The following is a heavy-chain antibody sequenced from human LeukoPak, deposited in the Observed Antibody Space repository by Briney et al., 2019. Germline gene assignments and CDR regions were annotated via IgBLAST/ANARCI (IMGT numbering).Heavy chain of an antibody. CDR3: ARGRFIMVRGVRMDV. D-gene: IGHD3-10*01. V-gene: IGHV4-34*01. Sequence: SETLSLTCAVYGGSFSGYYWSWIRQPPGKGLEWIGEINHSGSTNYNPSLKSRVTMSVDTSKNQFSLKLSSVTAADTAVYYCARGRFIMVRGVRMDVWGQGTTVTVSS. J-gene: IGHJ6*02. CDR2: INHSGST. CDR1: GGSFSGYY.